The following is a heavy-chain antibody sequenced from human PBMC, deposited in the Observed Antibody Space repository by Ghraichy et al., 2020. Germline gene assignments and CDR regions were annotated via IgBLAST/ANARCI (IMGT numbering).Heavy chain of an antibody. V-gene: IGHV4-34*01. D-gene: IGHD3-22*01. J-gene: IGHJ4*02. CDR1: GGSFSGYY. Sequence: SETLSLTCAVYGGSFSGYYWSWIRQPPGKGLEWIGEINHSGSTNYNPSLKSRVTISVDTSKNQFSLKLSSVTAADTAVYYCARGVRYDSSGYYYALDYWGQGTLVTVSS. CDR2: INHSGST. CDR3: ARGVRYDSSGYYYALDY.